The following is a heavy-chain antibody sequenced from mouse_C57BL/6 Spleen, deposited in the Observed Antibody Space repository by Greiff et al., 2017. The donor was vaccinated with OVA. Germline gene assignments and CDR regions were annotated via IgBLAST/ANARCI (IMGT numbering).Heavy chain of an antibody. CDR1: GFTFSDYY. CDR3: ARQLRPYYAMDY. Sequence: DVQLVESGGGLVQPGGSLKLSCAASGFTFSDYYMYWVRQTPEKRLEWVAYISNGGGSTYYPDTVKGRFTISRDNAKNTLYLQMSRLKSEDTAMYYCARQLRPYYAMDYWGQGTSVTVSS. J-gene: IGHJ4*01. V-gene: IGHV5-12*01. D-gene: IGHD3-2*02. CDR2: ISNGGGST.